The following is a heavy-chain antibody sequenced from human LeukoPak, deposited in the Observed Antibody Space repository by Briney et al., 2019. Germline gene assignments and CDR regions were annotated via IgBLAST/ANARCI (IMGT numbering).Heavy chain of an antibody. V-gene: IGHV4-39*01. Sequence: SETLSLTCTVSGGSVNTNFFWAWIRQPPGKGLEWIGSIFYSGSTYYNPSLKSRITMSVDTSKNQFSLQLTSATAADTAVYFCARNYGDYLFDYWGQGILVTVSS. CDR2: IFYSGST. J-gene: IGHJ4*02. CDR1: GGSVNTNFF. CDR3: ARNYGDYLFDY. D-gene: IGHD4-17*01.